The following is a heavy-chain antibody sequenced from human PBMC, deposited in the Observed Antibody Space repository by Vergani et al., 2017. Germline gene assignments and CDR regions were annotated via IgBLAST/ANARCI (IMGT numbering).Heavy chain of an antibody. CDR1: GYSFTRYW. CDR3: ARLRRVGATTSWYFDL. V-gene: IGHV5-51*01. CDR2: IYPGDSDT. Sequence: EVQLVQSGAEVKKPGESLKISCKCSGYSFTRYWIGWVRQMPGKGLEWMGIIYPGDSDTRYNVSFQGQVTISADKSISTAYLQWSSLKASDTAMYYGARLRRVGATTSWYFDLWGRGTLVTVSS. D-gene: IGHD1-26*01. J-gene: IGHJ2*01.